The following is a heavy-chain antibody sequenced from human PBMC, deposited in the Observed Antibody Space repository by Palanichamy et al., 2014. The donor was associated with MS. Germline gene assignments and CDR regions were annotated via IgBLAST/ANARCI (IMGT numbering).Heavy chain of an antibody. Sequence: EVQLVETGGGLIQPGGSLRLSCAASGFTVSTNYMSWVRQAPGKGLEWVSVIYSGDNTYYADSVKGRFTISRDNSKNTLFLQMNSLRAEDTAVYYCARNHDYGDYKFDPWGQGTLVAVSS. CDR2: IYSGDNT. D-gene: IGHD4-17*01. J-gene: IGHJ5*02. V-gene: IGHV3-53*02. CDR3: ARNHDYGDYKFDP. CDR1: GFTVSTNY.